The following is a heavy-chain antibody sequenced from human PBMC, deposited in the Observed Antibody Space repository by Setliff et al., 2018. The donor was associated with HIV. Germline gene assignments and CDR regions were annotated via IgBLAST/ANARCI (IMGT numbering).Heavy chain of an antibody. D-gene: IGHD2-21*02. J-gene: IGHJ6*03. CDR1: GFTTSSFS. V-gene: IGHV3-74*01. Sequence: GGSLRLSCAASGFTTSSFSMYWVRQAPGKGLVWVSRVNSDGSSTNYADSVKGRFTMSRDNAKNTLHLQMNSLRAEDTALYYCARVRETSGGYWGNFYYYMDVWGKGTTVTVSS. CDR3: ARVRETSGGYWGNFYYYMDV. CDR2: VNSDGSST.